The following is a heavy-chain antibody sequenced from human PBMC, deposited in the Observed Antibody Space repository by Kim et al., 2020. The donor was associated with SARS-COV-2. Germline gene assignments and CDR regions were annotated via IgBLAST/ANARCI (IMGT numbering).Heavy chain of an antibody. CDR3: AREEKAAGTYSYDY. CDR1: GYTFTSYD. V-gene: IGHV1-8*01. D-gene: IGHD6-13*01. J-gene: IGHJ4*02. Sequence: ASVKVSCKASGYTFTSYDINWVRQATGQGLEWMGWMNPNSGNTGYAQKFQGRVTMTRNTSISTAYMELSSLRSEDTAVYYCAREEKAAGTYSYDYWGQGTLVTVSS. CDR2: MNPNSGNT.